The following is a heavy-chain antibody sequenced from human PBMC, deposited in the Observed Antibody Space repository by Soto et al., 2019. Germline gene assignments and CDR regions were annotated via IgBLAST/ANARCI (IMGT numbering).Heavy chain of an antibody. CDR2: IYYSGST. J-gene: IGHJ4*02. CDR1: GGSISSGGYY. V-gene: IGHV4-31*03. CDR3: ARSHATYSYGYGSWLDY. Sequence: SETLSLTCTVSGGSISSGGYYWSWILQHPGKGLEWIGYIYYSGSTYYNPSLKSRVTISVDTSKNQFSLKLSSVTAADTAVYYCARSHATYSYGYGSWLDYWGQGTLVTVSS. D-gene: IGHD5-18*01.